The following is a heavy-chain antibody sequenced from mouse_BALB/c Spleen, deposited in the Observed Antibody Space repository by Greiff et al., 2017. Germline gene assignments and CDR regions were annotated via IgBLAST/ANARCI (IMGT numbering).Heavy chain of an antibody. CDR2: ISDGGSYT. CDR1: GFTFSDYY. CDR3: ARDAMDY. J-gene: IGHJ4*01. V-gene: IGHV5-4*02. Sequence: EVNLVESGGGLVKPGGSLKLSCAASGFTFSDYYMYWVRQTPEKRLEWVATISDGGSYTYYPDSVKGRFTISRDNAKNNRYLQMSSLKSEDAAMYYCARDAMDYWGQGTSVTVSS.